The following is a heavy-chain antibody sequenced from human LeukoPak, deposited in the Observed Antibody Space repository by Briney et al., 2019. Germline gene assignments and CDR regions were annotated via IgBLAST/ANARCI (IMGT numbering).Heavy chain of an antibody. J-gene: IGHJ5*02. Sequence: KSGGSLRLSCAASGFTFSTYAMSWVRQAPGKGLEWASVISGSGGSTYYADSVKGRFTISRDNSKNTLYLQMNSLRAEDTAVYYCAKGKMTAYLNWFDPWGQGTLVTVSS. CDR2: ISGSGGST. CDR3: AKGKMTAYLNWFDP. D-gene: IGHD3-9*01. CDR1: GFTFSTYA. V-gene: IGHV3-23*01.